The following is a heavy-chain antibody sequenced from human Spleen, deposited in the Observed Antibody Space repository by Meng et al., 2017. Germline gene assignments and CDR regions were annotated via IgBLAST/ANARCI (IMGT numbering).Heavy chain of an antibody. D-gene: IGHD5-18*01. CDR3: ARGIQIWQY. Sequence: VQLVESGGGVVQPGRSLRLSCAASGFTFSSCGMHWVRQGPGKGLEWISYISSSGNTMYYADSVKGRFTISRDNAKNSLYLQMNNLRAEDTAVYYCARGIQIWQYWGQGTLVTVSS. V-gene: IGHV3-48*04. J-gene: IGHJ4*02. CDR2: ISSSGNTM. CDR1: GFTFSSCG.